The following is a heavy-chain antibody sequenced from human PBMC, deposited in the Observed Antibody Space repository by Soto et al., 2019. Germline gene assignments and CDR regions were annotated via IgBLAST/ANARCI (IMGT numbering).Heavy chain of an antibody. CDR1: GYSFTSYW. Sequence: GESLKISCKGSGYSFTSYWIGWVRQMPGKGLEWMGIIYPGDSDTRYSPSFQGQVTISADKSISTAHLQWSSLKASDTAMYYCATSGEYSGYGYHDAFDIWGQGTMVTVSS. V-gene: IGHV5-51*01. CDR3: ATSGEYSGYGYHDAFDI. CDR2: IYPGDSDT. J-gene: IGHJ3*02. D-gene: IGHD5-12*01.